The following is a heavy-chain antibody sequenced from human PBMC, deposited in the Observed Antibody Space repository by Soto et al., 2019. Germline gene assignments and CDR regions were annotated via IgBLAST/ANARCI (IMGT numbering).Heavy chain of an antibody. CDR3: TRDKNGWEQLIDY. V-gene: IGHV3-11*05. J-gene: IGHJ4*02. CDR1: GFAFSDYY. Sequence: QVQLVESGGGLVKPGGSLRLSCAASGFAFSDYYMSWIRQAPGKGLEWVSYISTSSSYTNYADSVKGRFTISRDNAKNSLYLQMNSLRAEDTAVYYCTRDKNGWEQLIDYWGQGARVTVSS. D-gene: IGHD1-26*01. CDR2: ISTSSSYT.